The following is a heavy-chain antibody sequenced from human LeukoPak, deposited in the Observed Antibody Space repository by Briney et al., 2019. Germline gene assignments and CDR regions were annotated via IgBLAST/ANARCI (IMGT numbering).Heavy chain of an antibody. Sequence: PGGSLRLSCAASGFTFDDYAMHWVRQAPGKGLEWIGYIYYSGSTNYNPSLKSRVTISVDTSKNQFSLKLSSVTAADTAVYYCARVLATTVVRLDAFDIWGQGTMVTVSS. CDR1: GFTFDDYA. CDR2: IYYSGST. CDR3: ARVLATTVVRLDAFDI. D-gene: IGHD4-23*01. J-gene: IGHJ3*02. V-gene: IGHV4-59*01.